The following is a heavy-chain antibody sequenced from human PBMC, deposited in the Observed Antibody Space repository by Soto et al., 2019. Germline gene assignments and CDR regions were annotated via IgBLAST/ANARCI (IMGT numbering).Heavy chain of an antibody. J-gene: IGHJ6*03. CDR1: GFTFSSYA. D-gene: IGHD3-16*01. CDR2: ISGSGGST. CDR3: AKGITGGYYYYYYMDF. Sequence: PGGSLRLSCAASGFTFSSYAMSWVRQAPGKGLEWVSAISGSGGSTYYADSVKGRFTISRDNSKNTLYLQMNSLRAEDTAVYYCAKGITGGYYYYYYMDFWGTGTMVTVSS. V-gene: IGHV3-23*01.